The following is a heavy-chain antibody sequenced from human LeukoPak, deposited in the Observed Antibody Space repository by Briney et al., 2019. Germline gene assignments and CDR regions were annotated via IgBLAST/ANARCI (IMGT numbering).Heavy chain of an antibody. D-gene: IGHD6-6*01. J-gene: IGHJ4*02. V-gene: IGHV1-69*13. Sequence: ASVKVSCKASGGTFSSYSISWVRQAPGQGLEWMGGIIPIFGTTNYAQKFQGRVTITADESTSAAYMELSSLRSEDTAVYYCATEGSSSLSSFDYWGQGTLVTVSS. CDR3: ATEGSSSLSSFDY. CDR2: IIPIFGTT. CDR1: GGTFSSYS.